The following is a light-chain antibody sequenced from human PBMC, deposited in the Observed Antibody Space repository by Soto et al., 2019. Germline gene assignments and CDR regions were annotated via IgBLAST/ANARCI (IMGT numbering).Light chain of an antibody. Sequence: QSALTQPASVSGSPGQSITISCTGTSSDVGSYDLVSWFQHHPGEAPKLMIYEGTKRPSGVSNRFSGSKSGNTASLTISGLQTEDEADYYCSSYTSSSTLVFGGGTKVTVL. J-gene: IGLJ2*01. CDR1: SSDVGSYDL. CDR2: EGT. V-gene: IGLV2-14*02. CDR3: SSYTSSSTLV.